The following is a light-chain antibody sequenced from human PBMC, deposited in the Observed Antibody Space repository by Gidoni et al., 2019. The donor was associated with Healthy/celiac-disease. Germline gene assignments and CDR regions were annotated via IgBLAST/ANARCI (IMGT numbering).Light chain of an antibody. CDR1: QSVSSY. V-gene: IGKV3-11*01. CDR2: DAS. J-gene: IGKJ4*01. Sequence: EIVLTQSPATLSLSPGERATLSCRASQSVSSYLAWYQQKPCQAPMLLIYDASNRATGIPARFSGSGSGTDFTLTISSLEPEDFAVYYCQQRSNWPPLTFXGXTKVAIK. CDR3: QQRSNWPPLT.